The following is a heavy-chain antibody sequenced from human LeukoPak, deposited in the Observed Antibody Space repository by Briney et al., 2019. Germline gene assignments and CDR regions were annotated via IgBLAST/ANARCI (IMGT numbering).Heavy chain of an antibody. D-gene: IGHD3-10*01. CDR1: EGTFSSYP. Sequence: SVKVSCKASEGTFSSYPISWVRQPPGKGLEWMGGIIRIFGKAHYAQKFRGRVTITTDESTGTAYMELGSLRSEHTAVYYCARLGYGSGSHFDYWGQGTLVTVSS. J-gene: IGHJ4*02. V-gene: IGHV1-69*05. CDR2: IIRIFGKA. CDR3: ARLGYGSGSHFDY.